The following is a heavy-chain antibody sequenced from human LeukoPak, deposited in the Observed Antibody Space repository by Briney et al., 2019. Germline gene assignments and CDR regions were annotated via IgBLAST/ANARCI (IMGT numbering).Heavy chain of an antibody. CDR1: GGSFSGYY. D-gene: IGHD3-3*01. Sequence: SETLSLTCAVYGGSFSGYYWSWIRQPPGKGLEWIGEINHSGSTNYNPSLKSRVTISVDTSKNQFSLKLSSVTAADTAVYYCARAPHYDFWSGYYTGLDYWGQGTLVTVSP. CDR3: ARAPHYDFWSGYYTGLDY. CDR2: INHSGST. J-gene: IGHJ4*02. V-gene: IGHV4-34*01.